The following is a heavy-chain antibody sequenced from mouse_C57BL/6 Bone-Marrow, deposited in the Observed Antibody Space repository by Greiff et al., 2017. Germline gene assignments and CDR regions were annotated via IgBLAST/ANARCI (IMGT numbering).Heavy chain of an antibody. Sequence: QVHVKQSGPGLVQPSQSLSITCTVSGFSLTSYGVHWVRQSPGKGLEWLGVIWSGGSTDYNAAFISRLSISNDNTMSQVFFKVNSLLTDDTAIYYCADIYDGYGFAYWGQGTLVTVSA. CDR3: ADIYDGYGFAY. CDR2: IWSGGST. CDR1: GFSLTSYG. J-gene: IGHJ3*01. V-gene: IGHV2-2*01. D-gene: IGHD2-3*01.